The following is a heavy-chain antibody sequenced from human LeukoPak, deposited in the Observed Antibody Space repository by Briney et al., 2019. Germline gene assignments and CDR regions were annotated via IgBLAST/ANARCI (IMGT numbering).Heavy chain of an antibody. CDR1: GGSISSSSYY. D-gene: IGHD6-19*01. V-gene: IGHV4-39*01. J-gene: IGHJ4*02. Sequence: PSETLSLTCTVSGGSISSSSYYWGWIRQPPGKGLEWIGSIYYSGSTYYNPSLKSRVTISVDTSKNQFSLKLSSVTAADTAVYYCARQSIAVAGTGAVGDYWGQGTLVTVSS. CDR3: ARQSIAVAGTGAVGDY. CDR2: IYYSGST.